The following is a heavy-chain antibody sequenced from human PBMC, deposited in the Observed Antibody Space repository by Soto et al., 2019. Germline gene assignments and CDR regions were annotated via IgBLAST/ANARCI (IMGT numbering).Heavy chain of an antibody. CDR3: ARASRPEDFWSGYYYYYYGMDV. J-gene: IGHJ6*02. CDR1: GFTFSSYS. CDR2: ISSSSSYI. D-gene: IGHD3-3*01. V-gene: IGHV3-21*01. Sequence: GGSLRLSCAASGFTFSSYSMNWVRQAPGKGLEWVSSISSSSSYIYYADSVKGRFTISRDNAKNSLYLQMNSLRAEDTAVYYCARASRPEDFWSGYYYYYYGMDVWGQGTTVTVSS.